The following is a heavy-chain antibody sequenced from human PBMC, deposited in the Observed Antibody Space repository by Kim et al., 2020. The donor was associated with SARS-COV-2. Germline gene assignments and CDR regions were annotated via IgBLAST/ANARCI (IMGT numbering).Heavy chain of an antibody. D-gene: IGHD3-22*01. Sequence: ASVKVSCKASGYTFISYGISWVRQAPGQGLEWMGWISAYNGNTNYAQKFQGRVTMTTDTSTSTAYMELRSLRSDDTAVYYCARVRSPYYYDSSGYYYFDYWGQGTLVTVSS. CDR2: ISAYNGNT. CDR3: ARVRSPYYYDSSGYYYFDY. CDR1: GYTFISYG. V-gene: IGHV1-18*01. J-gene: IGHJ4*02.